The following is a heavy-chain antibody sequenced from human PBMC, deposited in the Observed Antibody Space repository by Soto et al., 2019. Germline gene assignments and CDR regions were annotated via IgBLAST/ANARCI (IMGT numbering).Heavy chain of an antibody. V-gene: IGHV3-7*01. Sequence: GGSLRLSCAASGFTFSSYWMSWVRQAPGKGLEWVANIKQDGSEKYYVDSVKGRFTISRDNAKNSLYLQMNSLRAEDTAVYYCAAQIIGYCSGGSCYSDYWGQGTLVTVSS. CDR2: IKQDGSEK. D-gene: IGHD2-15*01. CDR1: GFTFSSYW. J-gene: IGHJ4*02. CDR3: AAQIIGYCSGGSCYSDY.